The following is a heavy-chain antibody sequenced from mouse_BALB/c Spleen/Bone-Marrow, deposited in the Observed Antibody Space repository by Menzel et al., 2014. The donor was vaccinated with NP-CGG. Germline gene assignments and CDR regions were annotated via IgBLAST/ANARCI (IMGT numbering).Heavy chain of an antibody. Sequence: SVAELARPGASVKLSCKASGYNFTSYWMQWVKQRPEQGLEWIGAIYPGDGYTRYTPKFKGKATLTADKSSSPAFMQLSSVASEVPSAYHCSRNNGNFDYWGQGTLLTVSS. CDR3: SRNNGNFDY. D-gene: IGHD2-1*01. CDR2: IYPGDGYT. CDR1: GYNFTSYW. V-gene: IGHV1-87*01. J-gene: IGHJ2*01.